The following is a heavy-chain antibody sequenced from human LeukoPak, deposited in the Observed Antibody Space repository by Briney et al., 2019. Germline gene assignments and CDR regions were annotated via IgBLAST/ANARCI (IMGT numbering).Heavy chain of an antibody. Sequence: GGSLRLSCAASGFTVSSNYMSWVRQAPGKGLEWVSVIYSGGSTYYADSVKGRFTISRDNSKNTLYLQMNSLRAEDTAVYYCARCNGDYDSSGYYRNVYYYYYGMDVWGQGTTVTVSS. J-gene: IGHJ6*02. V-gene: IGHV3-53*01. CDR2: IYSGGST. CDR3: ARCNGDYDSSGYYRNVYYYYYGMDV. CDR1: GFTVSSNY. D-gene: IGHD3-22*01.